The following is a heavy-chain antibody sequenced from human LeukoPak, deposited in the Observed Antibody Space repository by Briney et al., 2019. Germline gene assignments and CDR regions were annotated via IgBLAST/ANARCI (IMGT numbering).Heavy chain of an antibody. Sequence: SVKVSCKASGGTFSSYAISWVRQAPGQGLEWMGGIIPIFGTANYAQKFQGRVTITADESTSTAYMELSSLRSEDTAVYYCASNSYSGPYYYYGMDVWGQGTTVTVSS. CDR2: IIPIFGTA. D-gene: IGHD1-26*01. V-gene: IGHV1-69*13. CDR3: ASNSYSGPYYYYGMDV. CDR1: GGTFSSYA. J-gene: IGHJ6*02.